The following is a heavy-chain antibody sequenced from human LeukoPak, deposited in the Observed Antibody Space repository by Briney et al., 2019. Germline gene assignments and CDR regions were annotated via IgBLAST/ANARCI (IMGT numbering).Heavy chain of an antibody. Sequence: PSETLSLTCTVSGGSISSYYWSWIRQPPGKGLEWIGYIYYIGSTNYNPSLKSRVTISVDTSKNQFSLKLSSVTAADTAVYYCARVVVNYDAFDIWGQGTMVTVSS. D-gene: IGHD3-22*01. V-gene: IGHV4-59*01. CDR1: GGSISSYY. J-gene: IGHJ3*02. CDR3: ARVVVNYDAFDI. CDR2: IYYIGST.